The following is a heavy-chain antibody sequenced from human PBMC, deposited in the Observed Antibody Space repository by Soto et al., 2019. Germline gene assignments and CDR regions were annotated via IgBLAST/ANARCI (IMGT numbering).Heavy chain of an antibody. CDR3: VRDSGYGDYYNDY. V-gene: IGHV1-3*01. D-gene: IGHD4-17*01. CDR1: GYAFTSNA. Sequence: QVPLVQSGAEVKKPGASVKVSCKASGYAFTSNAIHWMRQAPGQRLEWMAWINAGNGDTKYSQNLQGRVTITRDTSASTAYMELSSLRFEDTAVYYCVRDSGYGDYYNDYWGQGTLVTVSS. J-gene: IGHJ4*02. CDR2: INAGNGDT.